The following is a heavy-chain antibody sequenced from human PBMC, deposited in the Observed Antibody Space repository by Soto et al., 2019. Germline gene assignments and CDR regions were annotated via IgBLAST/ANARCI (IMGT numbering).Heavy chain of an antibody. CDR3: ARRWGAAVDY. Sequence: QVQLQESGPGLVKPSETLSLTCTVSGGSISSYYWSWIRQPPGKGLEWIGYIYYSGSTNYNPSLKXRVNISVDTSKTRFSLRLRSVAAADTAVYYCARRWGAAVDYWGQGTLVTVSS. V-gene: IGHV4-59*08. CDR2: IYYSGST. CDR1: GGSISSYY. D-gene: IGHD1-26*01. J-gene: IGHJ4*02.